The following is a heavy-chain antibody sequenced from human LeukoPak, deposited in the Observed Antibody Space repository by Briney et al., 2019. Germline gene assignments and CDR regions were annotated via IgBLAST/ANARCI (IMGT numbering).Heavy chain of an antibody. D-gene: IGHD3-3*01. CDR1: GFTFSSYA. Sequence: GGSLRLSCAASGFTFSSYAMSWVRQAPGKGLEWVSAISGSGGSTYYADSVKGRFTISRDNSKNTLYLQMNSLRAEDTAVYYCVKRPRDFWSGYYMDYWGQGTLVTVSS. V-gene: IGHV3-23*01. J-gene: IGHJ4*02. CDR3: VKRPRDFWSGYYMDY. CDR2: ISGSGGST.